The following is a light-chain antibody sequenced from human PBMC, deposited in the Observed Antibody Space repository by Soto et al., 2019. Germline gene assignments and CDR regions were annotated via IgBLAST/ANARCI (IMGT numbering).Light chain of an antibody. CDR3: SSYAGSNIVV. CDR1: SRDVGGYSV. J-gene: IGLJ2*01. CDR2: ELS. V-gene: IGLV2-8*01. Sequence: QSALTQPPSASGSPGQSVTISCTGTSRDVGGYSVVSWYQHHPGKAPKLMIYELSERTSGVPDRFSGSKSGNTASLTVSGLQAEDEADYYCSSYAGSNIVVFGGGTKLTVL.